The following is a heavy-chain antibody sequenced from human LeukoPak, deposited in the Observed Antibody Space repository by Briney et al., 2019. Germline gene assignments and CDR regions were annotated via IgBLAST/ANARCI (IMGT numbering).Heavy chain of an antibody. V-gene: IGHV4-4*07. Sequence: SETLSLTCTVSGGSISSYYWSWIRQPAGKGLEWIGRIYTSGSTNYNPSLKSRVTMSVDTSKNQFSLKLSSVTAADTAVYYCARYRRELHPYYMDVWGKGTTVTVS. D-gene: IGHD1-26*01. J-gene: IGHJ6*03. CDR1: GGSISSYY. CDR3: ARYRRELHPYYMDV. CDR2: IYTSGST.